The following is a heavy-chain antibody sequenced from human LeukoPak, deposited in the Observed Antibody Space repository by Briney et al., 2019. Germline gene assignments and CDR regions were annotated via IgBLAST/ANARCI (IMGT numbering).Heavy chain of an antibody. D-gene: IGHD2-2*01. Sequence: ASETLSLTCTVSGGSISSYYWSWIRQPPGKGLEWIGYIYYSGSTNYNPSLKSRVTISVDTSKNQFSLKLSSVTAADTAVYYCARGVCRSTSCFGLFDYWGQGTLVTVSS. CDR2: IYYSGST. CDR1: GGSISSYY. V-gene: IGHV4-59*08. CDR3: ARGVCRSTSCFGLFDY. J-gene: IGHJ4*02.